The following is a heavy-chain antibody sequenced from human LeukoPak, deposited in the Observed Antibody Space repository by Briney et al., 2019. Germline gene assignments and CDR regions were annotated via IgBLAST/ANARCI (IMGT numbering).Heavy chain of an antibody. V-gene: IGHV4-39*07. CDR1: GGSISSSSYY. Sequence: PSETLSLTCTVSGGSISSSSYYWGWIRQPPGKGLEWIGSIYYSGSTYYNPSLKSRVTISVDTSRNQFSLKLSSVTAADTAVYYCARDDPAPGIVVVPAAIDYWGQGTLVTVSS. J-gene: IGHJ4*02. D-gene: IGHD2-2*01. CDR3: ARDDPAPGIVVVPAAIDY. CDR2: IYYSGST.